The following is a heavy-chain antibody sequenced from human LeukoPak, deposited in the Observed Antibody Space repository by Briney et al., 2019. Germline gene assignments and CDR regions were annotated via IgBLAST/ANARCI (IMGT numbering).Heavy chain of an antibody. J-gene: IGHJ4*02. CDR3: ARLMHYGLDY. Sequence: SETLSLTCTVSGGSISSGGYYWSWIRQPPGKGLEWIGYIYHSGSTYYNPSLKSRVTISVDRSKNQFSLKLSSVTAADTAVYYCARLMHYGLDYWGQGTLVTVSS. D-gene: IGHD3-16*01. CDR1: GGSISSGGYY. V-gene: IGHV4-30-2*02. CDR2: IYHSGST.